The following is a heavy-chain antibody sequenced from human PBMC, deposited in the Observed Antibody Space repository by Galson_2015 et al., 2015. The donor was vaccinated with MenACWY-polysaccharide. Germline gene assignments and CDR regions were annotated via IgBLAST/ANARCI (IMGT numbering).Heavy chain of an antibody. CDR2: INAGNGNT. CDR1: GYTFTSYA. D-gene: IGHD3-3*01. J-gene: IGHJ5*02. V-gene: IGHV1-3*01. CDR3: ARVPTIFGVVGWFDP. Sequence: SVKVSCKASGYTFTSYAMHWVHQAPGQRLEWMGWINAGNGNTKYSQKFQGRVTITRDTSASTAYMELSSLRSEDTAVYYCARVPTIFGVVGWFDPWGQGTLVTVSS.